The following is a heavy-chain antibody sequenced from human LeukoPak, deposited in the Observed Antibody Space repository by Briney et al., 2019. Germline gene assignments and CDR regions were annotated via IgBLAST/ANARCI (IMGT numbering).Heavy chain of an antibody. J-gene: IGHJ4*02. CDR2: MYASGST. CDR1: GGSISNYY. Sequence: SETLSLTCTVSGGSISNYYWSWIRQPAGKGLEWIGRMYASGSTNYNPSLKSRVTMSVDTSKNQFFLKLKSVTAADTAVYYCARVSGRWFGDSSFDYWGQGTLVTVSS. CDR3: ARVSGRWFGDSSFDY. V-gene: IGHV4-4*07. D-gene: IGHD3-10*01.